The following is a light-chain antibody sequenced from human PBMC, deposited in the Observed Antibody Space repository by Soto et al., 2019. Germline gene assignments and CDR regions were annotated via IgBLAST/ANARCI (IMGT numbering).Light chain of an antibody. V-gene: IGLV2-14*03. CDR2: DVS. CDR1: ISDVGAFDY. Sequence: QSVLTQPASVSGSHGQSITISCTGSISDVGAFDYVCWHQQHPGKAPKLLIFDVSSRPSGVSSRFSASKSGNTASLTISGLQAEDEADYYCSSYTTSITHVFGTGTKVTVL. CDR3: SSYTTSITHV. J-gene: IGLJ1*01.